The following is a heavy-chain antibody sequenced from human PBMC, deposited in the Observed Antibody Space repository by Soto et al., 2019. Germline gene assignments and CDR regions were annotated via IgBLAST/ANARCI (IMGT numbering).Heavy chain of an antibody. J-gene: IGHJ4*02. V-gene: IGHV3-15*07. CDR2: IKSKADGETR. Sequence: EVRLVESGGNLVRPGGSLRLSCAVSGFTFNNAWMNWVRQAPGKGLEWVGRIKSKADGETRDYAEPVKGRFTISRDESKNTLYLQMNSLKPEDTAVYYCKLDIDYWGLGTLVTVSS. D-gene: IGHD1-1*01. CDR3: KLDIDY. CDR1: GFTFNNAW.